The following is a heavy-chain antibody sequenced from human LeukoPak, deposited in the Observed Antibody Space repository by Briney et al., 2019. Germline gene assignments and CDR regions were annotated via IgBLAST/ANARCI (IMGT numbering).Heavy chain of an antibody. Sequence: GGSLRPSCAASTFSFSRYPMGWVRQAPGKGLEWVSGISAGGDGTYHADPVKGRFTISRDNSKNTLFLQMNNLRAEDTAKYYCVKSLLTTAAGTGRAFDIWGRGTMVTVSS. J-gene: IGHJ3*02. CDR2: ISAGGDGT. CDR1: TFSFSRYP. D-gene: IGHD2/OR15-2a*01. V-gene: IGHV3-23*01. CDR3: VKSLLTTAAGTGRAFDI.